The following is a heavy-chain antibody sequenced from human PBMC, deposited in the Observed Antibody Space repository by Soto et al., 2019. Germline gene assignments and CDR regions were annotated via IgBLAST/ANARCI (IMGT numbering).Heavy chain of an antibody. D-gene: IGHD6-19*01. CDR2: ISYDGSNK. Sequence: PGGSLRLSCAASGLTFSSYAMHWVRQAPGKGLEWVAVISYDGSNKYYADSVKGRFTISRDNSKNTLYLQMNSLRAEDTAVYYCARDVAGTMDVWGQGTTVTVSS. CDR3: ARDVAGTMDV. CDR1: GLTFSSYA. V-gene: IGHV3-30-3*01. J-gene: IGHJ6*02.